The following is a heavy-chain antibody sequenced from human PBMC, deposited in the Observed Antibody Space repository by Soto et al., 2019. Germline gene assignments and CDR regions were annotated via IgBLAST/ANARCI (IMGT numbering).Heavy chain of an antibody. J-gene: IGHJ6*01. CDR2: INPRVSL. CDR1: GGSMTSGDKY. Sequence: PSETLSLTCTVTGGSMTSGDKYWTWIRHRPGEGLEWFGYINPRVSLYYNPSLKSRVSMSVDTSKNQFSLNLSSVTAADTAVYDCVRELPQRQGRNADLWGEGTQVSVSS. D-gene: IGHD1-1*01. V-gene: IGHV4-31*03. CDR3: VRELPQRQGRNADL.